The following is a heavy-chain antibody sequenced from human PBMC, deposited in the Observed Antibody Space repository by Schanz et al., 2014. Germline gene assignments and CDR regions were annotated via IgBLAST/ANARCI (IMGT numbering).Heavy chain of an antibody. CDR3: AKDGPGGSGSYSADGGMDV. V-gene: IGHV3-23*04. CDR1: GFTLNNAW. CDR2: ISGGGGTT. J-gene: IGHJ6*02. Sequence: EVQLVESGGGLVQPGGSLRLSCATSGFTLNNAWMTWVRQAPGKGLEWVSAISGGGGTTYYTDSVKGRFTISRDNSKSTLYLQMNSLRAEDTAVYYCAKDGPGGSGSYSADGGMDVWGQGTTVTVSS. D-gene: IGHD3-10*01.